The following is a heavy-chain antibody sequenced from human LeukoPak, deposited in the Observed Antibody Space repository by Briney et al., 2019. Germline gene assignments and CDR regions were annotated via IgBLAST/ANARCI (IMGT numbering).Heavy chain of an antibody. J-gene: IGHJ5*02. CDR3: ATTGVLEGWFDP. CDR1: GGSISGLY. Sequence: PSGTLSLTCTVSGGSISGLYWNWIRQPPGKGLEWIGYIYYSGSTNYNPSLKSRVTISVDTSKNQFSLKLSSVTAADTAVYYCATTGVLEGWFDPWGQGTLVTVSS. D-gene: IGHD3-3*01. V-gene: IGHV4-59*08. CDR2: IYYSGST.